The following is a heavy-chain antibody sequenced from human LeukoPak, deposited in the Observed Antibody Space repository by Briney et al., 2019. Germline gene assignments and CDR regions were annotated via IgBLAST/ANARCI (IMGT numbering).Heavy chain of an antibody. D-gene: IGHD1/OR15-1a*01. CDR1: GGSFSGYY. J-gene: IGHJ4*02. CDR2: ISHSGRT. CDR3: ARRGRETRVQGRFDY. V-gene: IGHV4-34*01. Sequence: PSETLSLPCAGYGGSFSGYYWSWIRQPPGKGLEWIGEISHSGRTNYNPSLKSRVTISVDTSKNQFSLKLSSVTAADTAVYYCARRGRETRVQGRFDYWGQGTLVTVSS.